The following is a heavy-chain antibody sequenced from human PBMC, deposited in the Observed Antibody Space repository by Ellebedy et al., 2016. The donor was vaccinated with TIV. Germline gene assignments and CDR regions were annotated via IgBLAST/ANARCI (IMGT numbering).Heavy chain of an antibody. CDR2: ISWNSGSI. CDR1: GFTFDDYA. Sequence: PGGSLRLSCAASGFTFDDYAMHWVRQAPGKGLEWVSGISWNSGSIGYADSVKGRFTISRDNAKNSLYLQMNSLRAEDTALYYCAKVGSSGWYYRGYFDYWGQGTLVTVSS. D-gene: IGHD6-19*01. CDR3: AKVGSSGWYYRGYFDY. V-gene: IGHV3-9*01. J-gene: IGHJ4*02.